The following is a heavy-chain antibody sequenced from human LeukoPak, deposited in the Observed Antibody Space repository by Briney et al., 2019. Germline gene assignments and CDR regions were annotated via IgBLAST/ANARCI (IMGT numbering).Heavy chain of an antibody. D-gene: IGHD6-19*01. J-gene: IGHJ4*02. CDR2: ISGRDGST. CDR1: GTTFSSYA. CDR3: ARGRGAEQWLVRTFDY. V-gene: IGHV3-23*01. Sequence: GSPKPSFAAPGTTFSSYALSWVRQAPGKGVALVSAISGRDGSTHYADSVKGRFTISRDNSKNTLYLQMNSLRAGDTAVYYCARGRGAEQWLVRTFDYWGQGTLITVSS.